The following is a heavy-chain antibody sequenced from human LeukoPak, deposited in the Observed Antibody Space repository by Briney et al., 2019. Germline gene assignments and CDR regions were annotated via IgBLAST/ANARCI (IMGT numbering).Heavy chain of an antibody. J-gene: IGHJ6*03. CDR1: GYTFTGYY. Sequence: ASVKVSCKASGYTFTGYYMHWVRQARGQGLEWMGWINPNSGGTNYAQKFQGRVTMTRDTSISTAYMELSRLRSDDTAVYYCARGPIYGDYYYYYMDVWGKGTTVTVSS. V-gene: IGHV1-2*02. D-gene: IGHD4-17*01. CDR3: ARGPIYGDYYYYYMDV. CDR2: INPNSGGT.